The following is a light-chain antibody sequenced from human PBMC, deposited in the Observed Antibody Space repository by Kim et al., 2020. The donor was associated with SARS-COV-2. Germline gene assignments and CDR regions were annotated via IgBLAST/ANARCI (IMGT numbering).Light chain of an antibody. Sequence: SASVGDRVTISCRASQSISSYLNWYQQKPGKVPRLLIYTSSILQSGVPSRFSGSGSGTDFTLTISSLQPEVSATYYCQQSYSTLYTFGQGTKLEIK. CDR1: QSISSY. J-gene: IGKJ2*01. V-gene: IGKV1-39*01. CDR3: QQSYSTLYT. CDR2: TSS.